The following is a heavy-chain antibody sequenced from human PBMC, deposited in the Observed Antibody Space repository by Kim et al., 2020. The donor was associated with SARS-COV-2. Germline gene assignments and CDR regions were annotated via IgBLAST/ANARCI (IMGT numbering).Heavy chain of an antibody. J-gene: IGHJ5*02. D-gene: IGHD3-3*01. CDR3: ARGEGRRNVLRFLEWLS. CDR1: GGSISSSSYY. Sequence: SETLSLTCTVSGGSISSSSYYWGWIRQPPGKGLEWIGSIYYSGSTYYNPSLKSRVTISVDTSKNQFSLKLSSVTAADTAVYYCARGEGRRNVLRFLEWLSWGQGTLVTVSS. CDR2: IYYSGST. V-gene: IGHV4-39*01.